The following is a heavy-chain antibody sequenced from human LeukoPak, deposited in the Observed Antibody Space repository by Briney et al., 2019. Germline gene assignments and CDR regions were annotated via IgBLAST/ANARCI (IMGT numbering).Heavy chain of an antibody. CDR1: GYTFTGYY. V-gene: IGHV1-2*02. Sequence: ASVKVSCKASGYTFTGYYMHWVRQAPGQGLEWMGWINPNSGGTNYAQKFQGRVTMTRDTSISTAYMELSRLRSDDTAVYYCAREQYCSSTSCYHYWGQGTLVTASS. CDR3: AREQYCSSTSCYHY. J-gene: IGHJ4*02. CDR2: INPNSGGT. D-gene: IGHD2-2*01.